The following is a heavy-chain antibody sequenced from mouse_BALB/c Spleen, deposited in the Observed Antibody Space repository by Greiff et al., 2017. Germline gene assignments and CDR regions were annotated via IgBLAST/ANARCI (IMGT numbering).Heavy chain of an antibody. D-gene: IGHD2-14*01. Sequence: EVQLQQSGPELVKPGASVKISCKASGYTFTDYNMLWVKQSHGKSLEWIGYIYPYNGGTGYNQKFKSKATLTVDNSSSTAYMELRSLTSEDSAVYYCARIEAYYRYDKAFAYWGQGTLVTVSA. V-gene: IGHV1S29*02. CDR2: IYPYNGGT. CDR3: ARIEAYYRYDKAFAY. CDR1: GYTFTDYN. J-gene: IGHJ3*01.